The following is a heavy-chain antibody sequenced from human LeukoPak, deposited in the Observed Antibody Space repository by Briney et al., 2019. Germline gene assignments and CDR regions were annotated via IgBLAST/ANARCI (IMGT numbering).Heavy chain of an antibody. Sequence: SETLSLTCAVYGGSFSGYYWSWIRQPPGKGLEWIGEINHSGSTNYNPPLKSRVTISVDTSKNQFSLKLSSVTAADTAVYYCARQRGVWGSYRTFDYWGQGTLVTVSS. CDR2: INHSGST. V-gene: IGHV4-34*01. CDR1: GGSFSGYY. D-gene: IGHD3-16*02. CDR3: ARQRGVWGSYRTFDY. J-gene: IGHJ4*02.